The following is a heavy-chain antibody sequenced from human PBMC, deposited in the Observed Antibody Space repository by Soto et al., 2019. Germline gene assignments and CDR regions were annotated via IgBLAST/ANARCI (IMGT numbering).Heavy chain of an antibody. V-gene: IGHV3-23*01. CDR3: AKDYGGGGYDH. J-gene: IGHJ5*02. D-gene: IGHD2-15*01. Sequence: EVQLLESGGGLVQPGGSLRLSCAASGFTFSNYAINWVRQAPGKGLEWVSSISNGGSTYYADSVKGRFTISRDNSKNTLYLQMNSLRAEDTAIYYCAKDYGGGGYDHWGQGTLVTVSS. CDR1: GFTFSNYA. CDR2: ISNGGST.